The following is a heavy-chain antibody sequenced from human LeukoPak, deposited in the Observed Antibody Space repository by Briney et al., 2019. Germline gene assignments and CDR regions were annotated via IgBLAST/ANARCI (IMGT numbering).Heavy chain of an antibody. CDR3: VREGATYYENLTGYYHLDY. D-gene: IGHD3-9*01. J-gene: IGHJ4*02. V-gene: IGHV3-30*01. Sequence: GGSLRLSCAASGFTFSSYALHWFRQAPGKGPEWVAVISYDGRNKYYGESMKGRFTISRDNSKNTLSLQMDSLRGEDTAVYYCVREGATYYENLTGYYHLDYWGQATLVTVSS. CDR2: ISYDGRNK. CDR1: GFTFSSYA.